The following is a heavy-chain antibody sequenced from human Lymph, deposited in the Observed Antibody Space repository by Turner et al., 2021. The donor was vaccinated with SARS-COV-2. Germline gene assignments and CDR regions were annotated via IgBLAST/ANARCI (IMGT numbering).Heavy chain of an antibody. CDR1: GFTFRSYA. Sequence: QVQLVESGGGVVQPGRSLRLSCAASGFTFRSYAMHWVRQAPGKGLEWVAVISYDGSNKYYADSVKGRFTISRDNSKNTLYLQMNSLRAEDTAVYYCARSSIAARSWFDPWGQGTLVTVSS. D-gene: IGHD6-6*01. CDR2: ISYDGSNK. J-gene: IGHJ5*02. CDR3: ARSSIAARSWFDP. V-gene: IGHV3-30-3*01.